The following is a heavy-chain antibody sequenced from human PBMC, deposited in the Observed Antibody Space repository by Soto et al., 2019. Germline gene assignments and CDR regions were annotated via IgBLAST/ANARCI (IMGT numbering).Heavy chain of an antibody. Sequence: GGSLRLSCAASGFTFSSYSMNWVRQAPGKGLEWVSSISSSSSYIYYADSVKGRFTISRDNAKNSLYLQMNSLRAEDTAVYYCARVARGSYCDFDYWGQGTLVTVSS. J-gene: IGHJ4*02. V-gene: IGHV3-21*01. CDR2: ISSSSSYI. CDR3: ARVARGSYCDFDY. D-gene: IGHD1-26*01. CDR1: GFTFSSYS.